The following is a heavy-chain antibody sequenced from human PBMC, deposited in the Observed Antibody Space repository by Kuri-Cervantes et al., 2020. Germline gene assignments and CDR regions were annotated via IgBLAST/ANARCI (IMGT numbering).Heavy chain of an antibody. V-gene: IGHV4-34*01. Sequence: GSLRLSCAVYGGSFSGYYWSWIRQPPGKGLEWIGEINHSGSTNYNPSLKSRVTISVDTSKNQFSLKLSSVTAADTAVYYCARGLVGYCSGGSRYSNRMHRTTTFDIWGQGTMVTVSS. CDR1: GGSFSGYY. CDR3: ARGLVGYCSGGSRYSNRMHRTTTFDI. CDR2: INHSGST. J-gene: IGHJ3*02. D-gene: IGHD2-15*01.